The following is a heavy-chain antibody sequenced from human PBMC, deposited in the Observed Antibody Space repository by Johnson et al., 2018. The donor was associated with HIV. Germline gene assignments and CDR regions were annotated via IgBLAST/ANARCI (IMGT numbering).Heavy chain of an antibody. V-gene: IGHV3-72*01. Sequence: QLVEFGGSVVRPGGSLRLSCAASGFTFDDYGMSWVRQAPGKGLEWVGRTRNKANSYTTEYAASVKGRFTISRDDSKNSLYLQMNSLKTEDTAVYYCARDESYRKYALTAFDIWGQGTMVTVSS. J-gene: IGHJ3*02. D-gene: IGHD4-11*01. CDR2: TRNKANSYTT. CDR1: GFTFDDYG. CDR3: ARDESYRKYALTAFDI.